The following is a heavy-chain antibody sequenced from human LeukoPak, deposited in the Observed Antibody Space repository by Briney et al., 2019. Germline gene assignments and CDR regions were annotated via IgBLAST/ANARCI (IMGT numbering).Heavy chain of an antibody. Sequence: PSETLSLTCTVSGGSISSGSYYWSWIRQPAGKGLEWIGRIYSSGSTDQNPSLKSRVTMSVDTSKNQFSLKLTSVTAADTAVYYCARGHSRTYYDTLTGSESYLYYFMDVWGLGTTATISS. V-gene: IGHV4-61*02. CDR3: ARGHSRTYYDTLTGSESYLYYFMDV. CDR2: IYSSGST. J-gene: IGHJ6*03. D-gene: IGHD3-9*01. CDR1: GGSISSGSYY.